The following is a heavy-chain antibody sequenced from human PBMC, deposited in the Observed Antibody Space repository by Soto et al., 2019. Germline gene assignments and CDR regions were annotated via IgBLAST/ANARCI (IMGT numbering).Heavy chain of an antibody. CDR1: GFTFSSYS. Sequence: GGSLRLSCAASGFTFSSYSMNWVRQAPGKGLEWVSSISSSSSYIYYADSVKGRFTISRDNAKNSLYLQMNSLRAEDTAVYYCARDGSSYHHYNPYWGQGTLVTVSS. J-gene: IGHJ4*02. D-gene: IGHD2-15*01. CDR3: ARDGSSYHHYNPY. V-gene: IGHV3-21*01. CDR2: ISSSSSYI.